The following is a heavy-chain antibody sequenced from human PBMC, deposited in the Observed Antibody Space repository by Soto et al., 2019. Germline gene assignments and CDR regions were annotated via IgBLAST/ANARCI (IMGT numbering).Heavy chain of an antibody. D-gene: IGHD6-19*01. CDR1: GYTFSDYD. CDR3: AGGAVAARPRCYNGFDP. CDR2: MNPNSGET. J-gene: IGHJ5*02. Sequence: QEQLVQSGAEVKKPGASVKVSCKTSGYTFSDYDINWVRQATGQGLEWIGWMNPNSGETGYAQKFRGRLTWTGSVSLTTPYLGLSSRRSGDTAVYYCAGGAVAARPRCYNGFDPGAQGTLVTVSS. V-gene: IGHV1-8*02.